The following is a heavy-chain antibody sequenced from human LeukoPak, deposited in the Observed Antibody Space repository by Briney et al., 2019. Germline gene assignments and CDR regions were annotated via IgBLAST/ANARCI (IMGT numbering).Heavy chain of an antibody. V-gene: IGHV3-23*01. Sequence: PGGSLRLSCAASGFPLSTYEMNWVRQAPGKGLEWVSTITATTRSTSYADSVKGRFTISRDNSKRTLCLQMNSLRVEDTAMYYCAKDPNGDYVGAFDFWGQGTLVSVSS. CDR3: AKDPNGDYVGAFDF. J-gene: IGHJ3*01. CDR2: ITATTRST. CDR1: GFPLSTYE. D-gene: IGHD4-23*01.